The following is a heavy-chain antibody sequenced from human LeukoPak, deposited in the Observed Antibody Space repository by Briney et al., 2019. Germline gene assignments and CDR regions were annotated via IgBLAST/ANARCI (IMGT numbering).Heavy chain of an antibody. V-gene: IGHV3-9*01. CDR2: ISWNSGSI. Sequence: GGSLRLSCAASGFTFDDYAMHWVRQAPGKGLEWVSGISWNSGSIGYADSVKGRFTISRDNSKNTLYLQMNSLRAEDTAVYYCAKEPFLPRSRFDYWGQGTLVTVSS. J-gene: IGHJ4*02. D-gene: IGHD6-13*01. CDR1: GFTFDDYA. CDR3: AKEPFLPRSRFDY.